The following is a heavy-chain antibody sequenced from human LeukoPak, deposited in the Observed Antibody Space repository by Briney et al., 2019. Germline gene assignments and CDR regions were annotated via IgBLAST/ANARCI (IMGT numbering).Heavy chain of an antibody. D-gene: IGHD3-3*01. CDR2: IYTSGST. V-gene: IGHV4-61*02. Sequence: PSQTLSLTCTDSGGSISRGSYYWSWIRQPAGKGLECIVRIYTSGSTNYNPSLKSRVTISVDTSKNQFSLKLSSVTAADTAVYYCARELREWLSSYYYYYMDVWGKGTTVTVSS. J-gene: IGHJ6*03. CDR1: GGSISRGSYY. CDR3: ARELREWLSSYYYYYMDV.